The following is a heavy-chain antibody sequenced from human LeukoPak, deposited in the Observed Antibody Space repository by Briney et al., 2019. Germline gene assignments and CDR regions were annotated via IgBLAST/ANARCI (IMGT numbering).Heavy chain of an antibody. Sequence: PSETLSLTCAVSGASISSSNYYWGWIRRSPGKGLEWIGLLNYSGTTYYNPPFKSRVSISIDRSRTQFSLKLSSVTAADTAFYYCSRYDSDTGDFDPWGQGTLVTISS. CDR1: GASISSSNYY. V-gene: IGHV4-39*07. CDR2: LNYSGTT. D-gene: IGHD3-10*01. J-gene: IGHJ5*02. CDR3: SRYDSDTGDFDP.